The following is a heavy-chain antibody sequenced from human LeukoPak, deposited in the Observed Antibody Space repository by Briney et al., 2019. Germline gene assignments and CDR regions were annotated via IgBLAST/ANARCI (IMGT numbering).Heavy chain of an antibody. D-gene: IGHD1-1*01. Sequence: GGSLRLSCAASGFTFSNYDMHWVRQAPGKGLEWVAVISYDGSNKYYADSVKGRFTISRDNSKNTLHLQMNSLRAEDTAVYYCAKGSRWNDYFDYWGQGTLVTVSS. CDR1: GFTFSNYD. V-gene: IGHV3-30*18. CDR3: AKGSRWNDYFDY. J-gene: IGHJ4*02. CDR2: ISYDGSNK.